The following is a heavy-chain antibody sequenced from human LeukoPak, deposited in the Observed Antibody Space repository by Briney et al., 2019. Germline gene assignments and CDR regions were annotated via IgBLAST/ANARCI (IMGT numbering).Heavy chain of an antibody. V-gene: IGHV4-59*01. J-gene: IGHJ6*03. CDR3: ARSYSSSWSYYYYYYMDV. CDR1: GGSISSYY. CDR2: IYYSGST. D-gene: IGHD6-13*01. Sequence: PSETLSLTCTVSGGSISSYYWSWIRQPPGKGLEWIGYIYYSGSTNYNPSLKSRVTISVDTSKNQFSLKLSSVTAADTAVYYCARSYSSSWSYYYYYYMDVWGKGTTVTVS.